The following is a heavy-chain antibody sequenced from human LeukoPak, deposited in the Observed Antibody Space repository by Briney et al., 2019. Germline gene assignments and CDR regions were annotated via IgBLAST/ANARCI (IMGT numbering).Heavy chain of an antibody. V-gene: IGHV3-23*01. J-gene: IGHJ3*02. CDR2: ISGSGGST. CDR1: GFTFSSYA. D-gene: IGHD6-13*01. CDR3: AKDEGQLAPARKAGAFDI. Sequence: GGSLRLSCAASGFTFSSYAMSWVRQAPGKGLEWVSAISGSGGSTYYADSVKGRFTISRDNSKNTLYLQMNSLRAEDTAVSYCAKDEGQLAPARKAGAFDIWGQGTMVTVSS.